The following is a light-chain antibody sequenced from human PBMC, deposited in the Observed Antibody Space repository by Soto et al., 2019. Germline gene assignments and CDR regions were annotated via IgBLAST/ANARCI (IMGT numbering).Light chain of an antibody. J-gene: IGKJ1*01. CDR3: QHYNNWPPWT. V-gene: IGKV3-15*01. CDR2: GAS. CDR1: QSVSSN. Sequence: EIVMTQSPATLSVSPGGRATLSCRASQSVSSNLAWYQQKPGQAPRILIYGASIRATGIPARFSGSGSGTEFTLTISSLQSEDFAVYYCQHYNNWPPWTFGQGTKVEIK.